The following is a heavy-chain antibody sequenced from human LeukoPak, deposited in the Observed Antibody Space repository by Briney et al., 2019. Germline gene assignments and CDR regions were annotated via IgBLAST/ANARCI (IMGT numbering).Heavy chain of an antibody. CDR2: ISGSGGST. J-gene: IGHJ4*02. V-gene: IGHV3-23*01. CDR1: GFTFSSYA. Sequence: GGSLRLSCAASGFTFSSYAMSWVRQAPGKGLEWVSAISGSGGSTYYADSVKGRFTISRDNSKNALYLQMNSLRAEDTAVYYCAKGGLRKYQLLYYFDYWGQGTLVTVSS. D-gene: IGHD2-2*01. CDR3: AKGGLRKYQLLYYFDY.